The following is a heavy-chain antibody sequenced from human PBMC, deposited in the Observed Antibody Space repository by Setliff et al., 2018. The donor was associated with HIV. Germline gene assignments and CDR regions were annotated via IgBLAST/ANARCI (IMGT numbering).Heavy chain of an antibody. CDR2: INTETGNP. CDR3: ARDLPLPGIAVAASMGRDYYYSMDV. CDR1: GYTLTTYG. J-gene: IGHJ6*02. D-gene: IGHD6-19*01. Sequence: GASVKVSCKASGYTLTTYGISWVRQAPGQGPEWMGWINTETGNPMYAQGFRGRLVFSLDTSVNTAYLQINSLKAEDTAMYYCARDLPLPGIAVAASMGRDYYYSMDVWGQGTTVTASS. V-gene: IGHV7-4-1*02.